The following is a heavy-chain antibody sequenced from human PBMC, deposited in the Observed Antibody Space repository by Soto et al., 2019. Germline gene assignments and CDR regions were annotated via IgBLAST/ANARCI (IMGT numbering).Heavy chain of an antibody. V-gene: IGHV4-59*08. CDR2: IYYSGST. J-gene: IGHJ4*02. D-gene: IGHD2-2*03. CDR3: ASGYGSCFDC. CDR1: GGSSSSLY. Sequence: PXETLSLTSPASGGSSSSLYWSWVRHPPGKGLERIGYIYYSGSTNYNPPLKSRVTVAVATSKNHFPLQLPSVTDTGTAEHSRASGYGSCFDCWGQGPLVTVAS.